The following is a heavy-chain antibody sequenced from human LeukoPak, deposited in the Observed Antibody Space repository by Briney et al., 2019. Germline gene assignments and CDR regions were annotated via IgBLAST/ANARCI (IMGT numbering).Heavy chain of an antibody. J-gene: IGHJ4*02. CDR2: IKQDGSEK. D-gene: IGHD3-3*01. CDR1: RFTFGTYW. Sequence: GGSLRLSGAASRFTFGTYWMSWVRQAPGKGPEWVATIKQDGSEKYYVDSVKGRFTISRDNAKNSLNLQMNSLRAEDTAVYYCARYFDFWTGRPFDYWGQGTLVIVSS. CDR3: ARYFDFWTGRPFDY. V-gene: IGHV3-7*03.